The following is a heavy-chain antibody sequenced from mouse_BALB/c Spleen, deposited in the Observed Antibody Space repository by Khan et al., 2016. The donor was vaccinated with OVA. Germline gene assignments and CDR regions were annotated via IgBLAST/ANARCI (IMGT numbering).Heavy chain of an antibody. CDR1: GFNIKNTY. CDR3: ASSLLLYAMDY. J-gene: IGHJ4*01. D-gene: IGHD1-2*01. CDR2: IDPANGNT. Sequence: VQLQQSGAEFVKPGASVRLSCTASGFNIKNTYIHWVKQRPGQGLEWIGRIDPANGNTKYDPKFQGKATFTTDTSSNTAYLQLSSLTSEDTAVYYCASSLLLYAMDYWGQGTSVTVSS. V-gene: IGHV14-3*02.